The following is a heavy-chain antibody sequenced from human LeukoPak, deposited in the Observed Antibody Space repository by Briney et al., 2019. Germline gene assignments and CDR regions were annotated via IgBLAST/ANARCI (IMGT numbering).Heavy chain of an antibody. Sequence: ASVTVSFKVSGYTLTELSMHWVRQAPGKGGERMGGFDPEDGETIYAQKFQGRVTMTEDTSTDTAYMELSSLRSEDTAVYYCATGIAAAGTGAFDIWGQGTMVTVSS. CDR3: ATGIAAAGTGAFDI. D-gene: IGHD6-13*01. V-gene: IGHV1-24*01. CDR1: GYTLTELS. CDR2: FDPEDGET. J-gene: IGHJ3*02.